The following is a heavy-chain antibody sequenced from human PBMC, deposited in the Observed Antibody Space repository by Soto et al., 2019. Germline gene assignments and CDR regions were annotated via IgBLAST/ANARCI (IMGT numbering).Heavy chain of an antibody. V-gene: IGHV3-21*01. CDR1: GFTFSSYS. CDR3: ARGITIFGVVTE. J-gene: IGHJ4*02. Sequence: GGSLRLSCAASGFTFSSYSMNWVRQAPGKGLEWVSSISSSSSYIYYADSVKGRFTISRDNAKNSLYLQMNSLRAEDTAVYYCARGITIFGVVTEWGQGTLVTVSS. CDR2: ISSSSSYI. D-gene: IGHD3-3*01.